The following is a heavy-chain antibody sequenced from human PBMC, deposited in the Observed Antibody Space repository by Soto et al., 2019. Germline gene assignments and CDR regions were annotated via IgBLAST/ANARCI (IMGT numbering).Heavy chain of an antibody. V-gene: IGHV3-15*07. J-gene: IGHJ4*02. CDR3: TTLDAVVVVAAQFHDY. D-gene: IGHD2-15*01. CDR1: GFTFSNAW. CDR2: IKSKTDGGTT. Sequence: EVQLVESGGGLVKPGGSLRLSCAASGFTFSNAWMNWVRQAPGKGLEWVGRIKSKTDGGTTDYAAPVKGRFTISRDDSKNTLYLQMNSLKTEDTAVYYYTTLDAVVVVAAQFHDYWGQGTLVTVSS.